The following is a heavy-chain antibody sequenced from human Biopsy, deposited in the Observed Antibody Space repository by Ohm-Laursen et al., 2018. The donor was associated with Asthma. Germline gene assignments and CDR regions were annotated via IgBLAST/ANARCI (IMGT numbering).Heavy chain of an antibody. Sequence: TLSLTCGVSSDTIDSGDYSWTCIRQSPGVGLERIGYIYRNGDTYYNPTLKNRVTISIDRSKNQFLQRLRAGTAADTAVYYCARGWNCGGDCYSLDYWGQGTLVTVSS. CDR1: SDTIDSGDYS. J-gene: IGHJ4*02. CDR3: ARGWNCGGDCYSLDY. D-gene: IGHD2-21*02. CDR2: IYRNGDT. V-gene: IGHV4-30-2*06.